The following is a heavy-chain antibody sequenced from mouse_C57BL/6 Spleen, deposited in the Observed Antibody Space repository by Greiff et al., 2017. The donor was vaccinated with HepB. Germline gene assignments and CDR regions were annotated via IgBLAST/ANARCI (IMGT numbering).Heavy chain of an antibody. Sequence: EVQRVESGGGLVKPGGSLKLSCAASGFTFSSYAMSWVRQTPEKRLEWVATISDGGSYTYYPDNVKGRFTISRDNAKNNLYLQMSHLKSEDTAMYYCAKSTMIDWYFDVWGTGTTVTVSS. J-gene: IGHJ1*03. CDR1: GFTFSSYA. CDR3: AKSTMIDWYFDV. V-gene: IGHV5-4*01. CDR2: ISDGGSYT. D-gene: IGHD2-4*01.